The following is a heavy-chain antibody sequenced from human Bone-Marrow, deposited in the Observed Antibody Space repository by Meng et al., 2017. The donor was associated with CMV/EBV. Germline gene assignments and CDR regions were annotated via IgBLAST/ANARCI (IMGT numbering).Heavy chain of an antibody. V-gene: IGHV3-7*01. CDR3: ARESWMDV. CDR1: GFTFSSYW. CDR2: IKQDGSEK. Sequence: GESLKISCAASGFTFSSYWMSWVRQAPGKGLEWVANIKQDGSEKYYVDSVKGRFTISRDNAKNSLYLQMNSLRAEDTAVYYCARESWMDVWGQGSTDTVSS. J-gene: IGHJ6*02.